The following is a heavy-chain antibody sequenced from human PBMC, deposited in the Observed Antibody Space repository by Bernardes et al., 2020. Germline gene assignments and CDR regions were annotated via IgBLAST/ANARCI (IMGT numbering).Heavy chain of an antibody. V-gene: IGHV4-59*08. CDR1: GGSISSYY. CDR3: ARIGSGSLYHFDY. CDR2: IYYSGST. Sequence: SETLSLTCTVSGGSISSYYWSWIRQPPGKGLEWIGYIYYSGSTNYNPSLKSRVTISVDTSKNQLSLKLSSVTAADTAVYYCARIGSGSLYHFDYWGQGTLVTVSS. J-gene: IGHJ4*02. D-gene: IGHD3-10*01.